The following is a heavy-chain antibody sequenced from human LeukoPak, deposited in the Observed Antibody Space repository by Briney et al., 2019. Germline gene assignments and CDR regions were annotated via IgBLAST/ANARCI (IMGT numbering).Heavy chain of an antibody. D-gene: IGHD6-19*01. CDR3: ARAAVVSSGWYPGVYFDY. CDR1: GFTFSTFA. Sequence: GGSLRLSCAASGFTFSTFAMIWVRQPPGKGLEWVSSIFPSGGEIHYADSVKGRFTISRDNSKNTLYLQMNSLRAEDTAVYHCARAAVVSSGWYPGVYFDYWGQGTLVTVSS. V-gene: IGHV3-23*01. CDR2: IFPSGGEI. J-gene: IGHJ4*02.